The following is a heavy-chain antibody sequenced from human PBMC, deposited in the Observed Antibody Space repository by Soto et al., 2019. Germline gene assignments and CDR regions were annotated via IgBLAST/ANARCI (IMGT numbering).Heavy chain of an antibody. V-gene: IGHV3-23*01. J-gene: IGHJ6*03. CDR1: GFTFSSYT. Sequence: GGSLRLSCTASGFTFSSYTMNWVRQAPGKGLEWVSSITGSGGSTYYADSVKGRFTISRDNSKDTLYLQMNGLRADDTAVYYCARDSVVPAAPPPMDVWGKGTTVTVSS. CDR3: ARDSVVPAAPPPMDV. CDR2: ITGSGGST. D-gene: IGHD2-2*01.